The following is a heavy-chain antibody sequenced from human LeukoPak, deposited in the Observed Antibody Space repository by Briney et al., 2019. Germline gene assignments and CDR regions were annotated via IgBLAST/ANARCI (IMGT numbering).Heavy chain of an antibody. CDR1: GFTFSSYA. CDR3: AKEEEGYSGYNFFDS. V-gene: IGHV3-23*01. D-gene: IGHD5-12*01. J-gene: IGHJ4*02. CDR2: INGSGGST. Sequence: GSLRLSCATSGFTFSSYAMNWVRQAPGKGLEWVSAINGSGGSTYYADSVKGRFTISRDNSKNTLYLQMNSLRAEDTAVYYCAKEEEGYSGYNFFDSWGQGTLVTVSS.